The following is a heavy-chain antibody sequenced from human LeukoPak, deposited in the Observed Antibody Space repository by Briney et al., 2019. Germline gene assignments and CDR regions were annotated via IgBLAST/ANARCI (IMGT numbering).Heavy chain of an antibody. CDR3: ARVPTAATFFDY. Sequence: SETLSLTCTVSGGSISSYYWSWIRQPAGKGLEWIGRIYSSGSTHYNPSLKSRVTVSVDTSKNQVSLLLTSVTAADTAVYYCARVPTAATFFDYWGQGTLVTVSS. J-gene: IGHJ4*02. CDR1: GGSISSYY. V-gene: IGHV4-4*07. D-gene: IGHD2-15*01. CDR2: IYSSGST.